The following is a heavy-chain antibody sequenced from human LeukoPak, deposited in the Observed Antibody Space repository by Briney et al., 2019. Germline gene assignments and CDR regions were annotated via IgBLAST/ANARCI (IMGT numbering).Heavy chain of an antibody. D-gene: IGHD2-21*01. J-gene: IGHJ3*02. CDR2: IYYSGST. V-gene: IGHV4-30-4*08. CDR1: GGSISSGDYY. Sequence: SETLSLTCAVSGGSISSGDYYWSWIRQPPGKGLEWIGYIYYSGSTYYNPSLKSRVTISVDTSKNQFSLKLSSVTAADTAVYYCARADYCGGDCVDAFDIWGQGTMVTVSS. CDR3: ARADYCGGDCVDAFDI.